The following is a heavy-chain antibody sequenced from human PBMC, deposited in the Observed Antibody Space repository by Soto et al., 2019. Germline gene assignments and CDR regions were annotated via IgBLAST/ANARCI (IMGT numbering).Heavy chain of an antibody. CDR1: GFTFSSYA. V-gene: IGHV3-30-3*01. CDR2: ISYDGSNK. Sequence: QVQLVESGGGVVQPGRSLRLSCAASGFTFSSYAMHWVRQAPGKGLEWVAVISYDGSNKYYADSVKGRFTISRDNSKNTLYLQMNSLRAEDTAVYYCARDRFCSSTSCQTIFDYWGQGTLVTVSS. J-gene: IGHJ4*02. CDR3: ARDRFCSSTSCQTIFDY. D-gene: IGHD2-2*01.